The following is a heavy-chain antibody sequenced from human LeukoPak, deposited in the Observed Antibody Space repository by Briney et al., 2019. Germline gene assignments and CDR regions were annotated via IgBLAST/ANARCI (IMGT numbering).Heavy chain of an antibody. J-gene: IGHJ4*02. V-gene: IGHV3-23*01. CDR2: ISGSGGST. Sequence: GGSLILSCAASGFTFSSYAMSWVRQAPGKGLEWVSAISGSGGSTYYADSVKGRFTISRDNSKNTLYLQMNSLRAEDTAVYYCAKGWSGYYYFDYWGQGTLVTVSS. D-gene: IGHD3-3*01. CDR1: GFTFSSYA. CDR3: AKGWSGYYYFDY.